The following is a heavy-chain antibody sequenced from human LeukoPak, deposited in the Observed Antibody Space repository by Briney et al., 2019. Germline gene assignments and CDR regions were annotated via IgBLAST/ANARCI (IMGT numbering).Heavy chain of an antibody. CDR2: IYSSGST. J-gene: IGHJ4*02. D-gene: IGHD6-13*01. CDR1: GGSISNYY. Sequence: SETLSLTCTVSGGSISNYYWSWIRQPPGKGLEWIGYIYSSGSTNYNPSLKSRVTISVDTSKIQFSLKLSSVTAADTAVYYCARGAAATYWGQGTLVTVSS. CDR3: ARGAAATY. V-gene: IGHV4-59*01.